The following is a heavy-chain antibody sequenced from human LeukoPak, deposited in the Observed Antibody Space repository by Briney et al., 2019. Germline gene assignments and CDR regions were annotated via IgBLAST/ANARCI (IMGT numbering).Heavy chain of an antibody. CDR2: FIPVFGPA. V-gene: IGHV1-69*13. D-gene: IGHD6-19*01. CDR1: GGTFSSYA. CDR3: ARAGEVYNSGSYLEY. J-gene: IGHJ4*02. Sequence: ASVKVSCKASGGTFSSYAISWVRQAPGQGLEWMGGFIPVFGPANYAQKFQGRVTITADESMSTAYMELSSLRSEDTAVYYCARAGEVYNSGSYLEYWGQGTLVTVSS.